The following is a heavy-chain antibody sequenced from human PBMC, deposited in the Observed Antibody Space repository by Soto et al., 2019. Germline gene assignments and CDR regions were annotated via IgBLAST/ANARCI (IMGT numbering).Heavy chain of an antibody. Sequence: PWEPLKISCKVSGYSITSYCNGWVRQMHGKGQEWMGIIYLGYSDTRYSPSFQGQVTISADTSISTAYLQWSSLKASDTAMYYCARLRDDYSKRMYYYYGMDVWGQGTTVTVSS. J-gene: IGHJ6*02. CDR3: ARLRDDYSKRMYYYYGMDV. V-gene: IGHV5-51*01. CDR2: IYLGYSDT. CDR1: GYSITSYC. D-gene: IGHD4-4*01.